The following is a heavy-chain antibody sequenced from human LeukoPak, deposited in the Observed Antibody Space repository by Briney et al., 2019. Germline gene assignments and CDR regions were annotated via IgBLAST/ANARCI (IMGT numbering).Heavy chain of an antibody. J-gene: IGHJ4*02. D-gene: IGHD5-18*01. CDR3: ASEFSQRGYSYGHFASFDY. V-gene: IGHV1-69*13. Sequence: ASVKVSCKASGGTFSNYAISWVRQAPGQGLEWMGGIIPIFGTANYAQKFQGRVTITADESTSTAYMELSSLRSEDTAVYYCASEFSQRGYSYGHFASFDYWGQGTLVTVSS. CDR1: GGTFSNYA. CDR2: IIPIFGTA.